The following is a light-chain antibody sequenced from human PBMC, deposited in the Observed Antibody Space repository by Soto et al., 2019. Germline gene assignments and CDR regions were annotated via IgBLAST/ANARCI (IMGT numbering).Light chain of an antibody. CDR3: HQYYSYPFT. J-gene: IGKJ2*01. CDR2: KTS. V-gene: IGKV1-5*03. Sequence: DIQMTQSPSTLSASVGDSVTITCRASQSCSTFLAWFQQKPGKAPKLLIFKTSSLQSGVPSRFSGRGSGTEFTLTLSSLQPGDFATYYCHQYYSYPFTFGQGTKLEI. CDR1: QSCSTF.